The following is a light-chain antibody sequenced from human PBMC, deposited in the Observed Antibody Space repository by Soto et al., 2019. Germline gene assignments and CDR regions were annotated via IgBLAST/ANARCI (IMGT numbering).Light chain of an antibody. Sequence: EVELTQSPATLSVSPGEGVTLSCSASQGLGCTLACYQHKPGQTPSLLIYDTSARATGVPARVSGSRSGPEFTLTINSLQSEDVAIYYCQRYNNWPLTLGGGTKVDIK. CDR1: QGLGCT. V-gene: IGKV3-15*01. CDR3: QRYNNWPLT. CDR2: DTS. J-gene: IGKJ4*01.